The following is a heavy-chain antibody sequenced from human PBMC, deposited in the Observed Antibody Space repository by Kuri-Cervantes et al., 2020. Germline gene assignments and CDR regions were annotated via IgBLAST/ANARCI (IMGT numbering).Heavy chain of an antibody. V-gene: IGHV4-30-4*08. J-gene: IGHJ4*02. D-gene: IGHD5-18*01. CDR2: IYYSGST. CDR3: ARGPWIQLWLLFDY. CDR1: GGSISSGGYY. Sequence: LRLSCTVSGGSISSGGYYWSWVRQHPGKGLEWIGYIYYSGSTYYNPSLKSRVTISVDTSKNQFSLKLSSVTAADTAVHYCARGPWIQLWLLFDYWGQGTLVTVSS.